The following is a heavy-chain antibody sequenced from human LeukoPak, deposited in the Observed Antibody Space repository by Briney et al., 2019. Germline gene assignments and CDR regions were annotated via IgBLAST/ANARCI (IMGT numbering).Heavy chain of an antibody. CDR2: MAADGSNI. J-gene: IGHJ4*02. CDR3: AREYRHQPD. V-gene: IGHV3-30*03. Sequence: GGSLRLSCAASGFIFSIYGMHWVRQAPGKGLEWVALMAADGSNIYYADSVKGRFTISRDNSKNTVYLQMNSLRSEDTAVYYCAREYRHQPDWGQGTLVTVSS. D-gene: IGHD5-12*01. CDR1: GFIFSIYG.